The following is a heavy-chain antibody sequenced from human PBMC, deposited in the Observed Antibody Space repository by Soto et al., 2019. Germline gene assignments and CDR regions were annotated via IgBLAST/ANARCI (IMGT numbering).Heavy chain of an antibody. CDR1: GFTFSSFG. D-gene: IGHD5-18*01. CDR2: ISYDGSNK. J-gene: IGHJ4*02. CDR3: AKDLISYEFDY. Sequence: GGSLRLSCAASGFTFSSFGMHLVRQAPGKGLEWVAVISYDGSNKYYADSVKGRFTISRDNSKNTLYLQMNSLRAEDTAVYYCAKDLISYEFDYWGQGTLVTVSS. V-gene: IGHV3-30*18.